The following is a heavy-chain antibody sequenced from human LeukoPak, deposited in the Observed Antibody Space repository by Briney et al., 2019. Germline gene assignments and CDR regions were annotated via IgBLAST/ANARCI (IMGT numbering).Heavy chain of an antibody. J-gene: IGHJ3*02. D-gene: IGHD1-1*01. CDR1: GYTFTVYY. Sequence: GASVNVSCKASGYTFTVYYIHWVRQAPGQGPEWMGWVIPHSGGTTYAQKFQGRVTMTSDTSVNTAYMELSGLRFDDTAVYYCTRGILLKERGTFDSWGQGTMVTVSA. CDR3: TRGILLKERGTFDS. V-gene: IGHV1-2*02. CDR2: VIPHSGGT.